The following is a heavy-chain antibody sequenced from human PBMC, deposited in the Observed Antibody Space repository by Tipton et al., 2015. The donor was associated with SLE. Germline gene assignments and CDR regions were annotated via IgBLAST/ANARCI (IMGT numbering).Heavy chain of an antibody. CDR1: GYSISSGYY. CDR2: IYYSGST. V-gene: IGHV4-38-2*02. CDR3: ARGRRYYGSGSYYNPLDY. D-gene: IGHD3-10*01. J-gene: IGHJ4*02. Sequence: TLSLTCTVSGYSISSGYYWGWIRQPPGKGLEWIGSIYYSGSTYYNPSLKSRVTISVDTSKNQFSLKLSSVTAADTAVYYCARGRRYYGSGSYYNPLDYWGQGTLVTVSS.